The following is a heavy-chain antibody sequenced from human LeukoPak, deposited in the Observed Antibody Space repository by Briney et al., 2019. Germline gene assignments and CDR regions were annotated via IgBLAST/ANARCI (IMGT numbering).Heavy chain of an antibody. CDR1: GFTFKIYS. V-gene: IGHV3-21*01. J-gene: IGHJ4*02. D-gene: IGHD3-10*01. CDR3: ARDDTSAHFFDC. CDR2: ISTSSSHM. Sequence: PGGSLRLSCAASGFTFKIYSMNWVRQAPGKGLEWVSSISTSSSHMYYADSVKGRFTISRDNAKNSLHLQMNTLRAEDTAVYYCARDDTSAHFFDCWGQGTLVTVSS.